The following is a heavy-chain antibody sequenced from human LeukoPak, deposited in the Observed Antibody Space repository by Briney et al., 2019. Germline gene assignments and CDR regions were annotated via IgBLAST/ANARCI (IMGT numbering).Heavy chain of an antibody. CDR1: NYPITSDYY. V-gene: IGHV4-38-2*01. D-gene: IGHD3-16*01. J-gene: IGHJ6*03. Sequence: SETLSLTCAVSNYPITSDYYWVWIRQPPGXGLEWIGQIFHSGIAHYNPSLKSRVTMSVDTSRSQFSVNLNSVTAADTAVYYCGRAGFGTAYNRFYYYMDVWGKGTTVTVSS. CDR2: IFHSGIA. CDR3: GRAGFGTAYNRFYYYMDV.